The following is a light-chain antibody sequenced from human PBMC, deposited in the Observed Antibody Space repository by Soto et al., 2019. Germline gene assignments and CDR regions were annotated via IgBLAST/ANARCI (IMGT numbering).Light chain of an antibody. V-gene: IGKV1-33*01. CDR2: EAS. J-gene: IGKJ2*01. CDR3: QRYDNLPYS. CDR1: HDISNY. Sequence: DIKVTQSPSSLSASIGDRVIITCQASHDISNYLNWYQQRPGKAPKLLIFEASHLGSGVPSRFSGTGSGTDFSLTISSLQPEDIATYYCQRYDNLPYSFGQGTKLEIK.